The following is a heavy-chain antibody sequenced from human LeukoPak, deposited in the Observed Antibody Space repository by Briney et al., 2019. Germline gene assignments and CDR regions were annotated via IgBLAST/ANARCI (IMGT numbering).Heavy chain of an antibody. Sequence: GGSLRLSCAASGFTFSDYWMHWVRQAPGKGLVWVSRINNDGSSTTYADSVKGRFTISRDNSKNTLYLQMNSLRAEDTAVYYCARRAGAYSHPYDYWGQGTLVTVSS. J-gene: IGHJ4*02. CDR3: ARRAGAYSHPYDY. CDR2: INNDGSST. CDR1: GFTFSDYW. D-gene: IGHD4/OR15-4a*01. V-gene: IGHV3-74*03.